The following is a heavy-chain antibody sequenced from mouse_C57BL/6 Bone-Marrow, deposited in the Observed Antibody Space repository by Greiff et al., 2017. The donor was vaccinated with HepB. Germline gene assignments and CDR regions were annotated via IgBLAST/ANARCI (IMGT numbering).Heavy chain of an antibody. CDR2: ILPGSGST. D-gene: IGHD2-1*01. CDR3: AREGIYYGNYVDYAMDY. Sequence: VKLLESGAELMKPGASVKLSCKATGYTFTGYWIEWVKQRPGHGLEWIGEILPGSGSTNYNEKFKGKATFTADTSSNTAYMQLSSLTTEDSAIYYCAREGIYYGNYVDYAMDYWGQGTSVTVSS. CDR1: GYTFTGYW. J-gene: IGHJ4*01. V-gene: IGHV1-9*01.